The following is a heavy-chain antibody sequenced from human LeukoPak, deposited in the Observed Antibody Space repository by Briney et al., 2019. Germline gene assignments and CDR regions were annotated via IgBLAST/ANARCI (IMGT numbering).Heavy chain of an antibody. CDR2: IIPIFGTA. V-gene: IGHV1-69*05. J-gene: IGHJ6*03. CDR1: GYTFTSYG. D-gene: IGHD2-2*01. Sequence: EASVKVSCKASGYTFTSYGISWVRQAPGQGLEWMGGIIPIFGTANYAQKFQGRVTITTDESTSTAYMELSSLRSEDTAVYYCARDGVVPAAPPYYYYMDVWGKGTTVTVSS. CDR3: ARDGVVPAAPPYYYYMDV.